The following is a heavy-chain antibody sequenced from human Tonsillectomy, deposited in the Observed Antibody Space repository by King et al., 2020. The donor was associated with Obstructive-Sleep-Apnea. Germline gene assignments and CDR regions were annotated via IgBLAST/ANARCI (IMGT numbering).Heavy chain of an antibody. CDR3: ARVGRPYFYYYGMDV. J-gene: IGHJ6*02. CDR2: ISYTWST. Sequence: VQLQESGPGLVKPSETLSLTCTVSGGSNSGYYWSWIRQPPGKGLEWIGYISYTWSTNYNPSLKSRVTISVDTSKNQFSLKLSSVTAADTAVYYCARVGRPYFYYYGMDVWGQGTTVTVSS. D-gene: IGHD3-10*01. CDR1: GGSNSGYY. V-gene: IGHV4-59*01.